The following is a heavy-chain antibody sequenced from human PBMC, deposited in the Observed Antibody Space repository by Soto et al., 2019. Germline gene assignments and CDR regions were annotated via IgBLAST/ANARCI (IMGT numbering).Heavy chain of an antibody. CDR1: GFTFSNAW. V-gene: IGHV3-15*07. Sequence: GGSLRLSCAASGFTFSNAWMNWVRQAPGKGLEWVGRIKSKTDGGTTDYAAPVKGRFTISRDDSKNTLYLQMNSLKTEDTAVYYCTTDQVMICGVVMKFDPWGQGTLVTVFS. D-gene: IGHD3-3*01. CDR3: TTDQVMICGVVMKFDP. J-gene: IGHJ5*02. CDR2: IKSKTDGGTT.